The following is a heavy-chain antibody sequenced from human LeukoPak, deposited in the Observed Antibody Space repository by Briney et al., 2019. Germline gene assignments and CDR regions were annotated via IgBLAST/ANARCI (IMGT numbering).Heavy chain of an antibody. CDR1: AFTFSSYE. V-gene: IGHV3-48*03. J-gene: IGHJ4*02. D-gene: IGHD1-14*01. Sequence: PGGSLRLSCVASAFTFSSYEMNWARQAPGKGLEWVSYISSSGSTTHYADSAKGRFTLSRDNAKNSLYLQMNSLRGEDTAVYYCAAKEGTRSGFDYWGQGTLVTVAS. CDR2: ISSSGSTT. CDR3: AAKEGTRSGFDY.